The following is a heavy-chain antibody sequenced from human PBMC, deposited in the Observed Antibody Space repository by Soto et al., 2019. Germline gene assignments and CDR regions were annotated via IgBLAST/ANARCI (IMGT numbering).Heavy chain of an antibody. CDR1: GFTLSNYS. CDR2: ISSTSNYK. J-gene: IGHJ5*02. Sequence: GGSLRLSCAASGFTLSNYSMSWVRQTPGKGLEWVSSISSTSNYKYYVDSVKVRFTISRDNDKSSLYLQMNSLRAEDTAVYYCASARNTTWSSTTRGWFDPWGQGSMVTVSS. V-gene: IGHV3-21*01. D-gene: IGHD2-2*01. CDR3: ASARNTTWSSTTRGWFDP.